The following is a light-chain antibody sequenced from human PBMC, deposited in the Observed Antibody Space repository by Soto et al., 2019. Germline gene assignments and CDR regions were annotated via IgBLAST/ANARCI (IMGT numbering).Light chain of an antibody. CDR2: LGS. CDR3: MQALQTPFT. V-gene: IGKV2-28*01. Sequence: DLVMTQSPLSLPVTPGEPASISCRSSQSLLHSNGYNYLDWYLQKPGQSPQLLIYLGSNRAPGVPDRFSDSGSGTDFTLKISRVEAEDFGVYYCMQALQTPFTFGPGTKVDIK. CDR1: QSLLHSNGYNY. J-gene: IGKJ3*01.